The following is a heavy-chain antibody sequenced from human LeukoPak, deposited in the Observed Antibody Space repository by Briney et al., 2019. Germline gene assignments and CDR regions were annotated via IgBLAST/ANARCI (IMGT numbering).Heavy chain of an antibody. D-gene: IGHD2-21*02. CDR1: GFTLSSYW. V-gene: IGHV3-7*01. CDR3: ARPYCGGDCHSPYFDY. J-gene: IGHJ4*02. CDR2: IKQDGSER. Sequence: GGSLRLSCAASGFTLSSYWMSWVRQAPGKGLEWVANIKQDGSERYYVDSVKGRFTISRDNAKNSLYLQMNSLRAEDTAVYYCARPYCGGDCHSPYFDYWGQGTLVTVSS.